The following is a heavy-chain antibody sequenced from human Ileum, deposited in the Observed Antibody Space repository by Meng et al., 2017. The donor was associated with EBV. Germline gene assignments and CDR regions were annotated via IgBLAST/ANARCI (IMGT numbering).Heavy chain of an antibody. J-gene: IGHJ4*02. CDR2: ININTGNP. Sequence: QVQLVQSGSELKTPXXXXQVSCQAAGYTFTSSSMNWVRHAPGQGLEWMGWININTGNPTYAQGFTGRFVFSLDTSVSTAYLQIDSLKADDTAVYYCARGNGWRFDYWGQGTLVTVSS. D-gene: IGHD6-19*01. CDR1: GYTFTSSS. V-gene: IGHV7-4-1*01. CDR3: ARGNGWRFDY.